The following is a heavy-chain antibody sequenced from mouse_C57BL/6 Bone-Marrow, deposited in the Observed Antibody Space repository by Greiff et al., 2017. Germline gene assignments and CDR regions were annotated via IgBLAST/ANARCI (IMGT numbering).Heavy chain of an antibody. CDR1: GYTFTDYY. CDR3: ARNPSSLWYFDV. D-gene: IGHD1-1*01. V-gene: IGHV1-26*01. Sequence: EVQLQQSGPELVKPGASVKISCKASGYTFTDYYMNWVKQSHGKSLEWIGDINPNNGGTSYNQKFKGKATLTVDKSSSTAYMELRSLTSEDSAVYYCARNPSSLWYFDVWGTGTTVTVSS. J-gene: IGHJ1*03. CDR2: INPNNGGT.